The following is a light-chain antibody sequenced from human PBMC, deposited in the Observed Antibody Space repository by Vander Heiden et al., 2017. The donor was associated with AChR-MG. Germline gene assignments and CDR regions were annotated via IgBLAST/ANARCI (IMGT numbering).Light chain of an antibody. Sequence: DIQMPQSPSTLSASVGDRVTITCRARLSIRSSSASSTQKPGKAPKLLIYKASSLESGVTSRFSGSGSGTEFTLTISSLQPDDFATYDCQQANNYPRTFGQGTKVEIK. CDR1: LSIRSS. CDR3: QQANNYPRT. CDR2: KAS. V-gene: IGKV1-5*03. J-gene: IGKJ1*01.